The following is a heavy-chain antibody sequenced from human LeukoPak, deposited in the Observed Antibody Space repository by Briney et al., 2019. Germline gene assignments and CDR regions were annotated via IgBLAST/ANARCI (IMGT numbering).Heavy chain of an antibody. D-gene: IGHD6-19*01. CDR1: GDSIGSSSYY. CDR2: IYYSGST. V-gene: IGHV4-39*07. J-gene: IGHJ3*02. Sequence: PSETLSLTCSVSGDSIGSSSYYWAWIRQPPGKGLEWIGSIYYSGSTYYNPSLKSRVTISVDTSKNQFSLKLSSVTAADTAVYYCARVSVAVAAGFDAFDIWGQGTMVTVSS. CDR3: ARVSVAVAAGFDAFDI.